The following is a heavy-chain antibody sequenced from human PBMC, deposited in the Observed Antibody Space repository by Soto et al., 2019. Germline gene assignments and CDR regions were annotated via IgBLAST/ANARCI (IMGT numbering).Heavy chain of an antibody. CDR3: ARSGYSYGPNPLLY. V-gene: IGHV4-31*03. Sequence: QVQLQESGPGLVKPSQTLSLTCTVSGGSIRSGGYYWSWIRQHPGKGLEWIGYIYYSGSTYYNPSLKSRVTISVDTSKNQFSLILSFVTAADTAVYYCARSGYSYGPNPLLYWGQGTLVTVSS. CDR1: GGSIRSGGYY. D-gene: IGHD5-18*01. J-gene: IGHJ4*02. CDR2: IYYSGST.